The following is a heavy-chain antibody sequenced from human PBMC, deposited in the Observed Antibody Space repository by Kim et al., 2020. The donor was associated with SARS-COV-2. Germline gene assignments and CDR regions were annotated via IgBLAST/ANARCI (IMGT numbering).Heavy chain of an antibody. CDR3: ASTGSTGAPKYYYDSGWFDP. J-gene: IGHJ5*02. D-gene: IGHD3-22*01. Sequence: GGSLRLSCAASGFTFSSYSMNWVRQAPGKGLEWVSSISSSSYIYYADSVKGRFTISRDNAKNSLYLQMNSLRAEDTAVYYCASTGSTGAPKYYYDSGWFDPWGQGTLVTVSS. CDR2: ISSSSYI. CDR1: GFTFSSYS. V-gene: IGHV3-21*01.